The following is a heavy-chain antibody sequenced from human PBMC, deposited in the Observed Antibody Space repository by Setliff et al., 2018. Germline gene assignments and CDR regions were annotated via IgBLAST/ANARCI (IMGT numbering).Heavy chain of an antibody. CDR3: ARDYYDSRGSYAFDI. D-gene: IGHD3-22*01. V-gene: IGHV4-34*01. CDR2: INHSGST. J-gene: IGHJ3*02. CDR1: GGSFSGNY. Sequence: PSETLSLTCAVYGGSFSGNYWSGIRQPPGKGLEWIGEINHSGSTNHNPSLKSRVTISVDTSKNPLSLNLSSVTSADTAMYYCARDYYDSRGSYAFDIWGQVTVVTASS.